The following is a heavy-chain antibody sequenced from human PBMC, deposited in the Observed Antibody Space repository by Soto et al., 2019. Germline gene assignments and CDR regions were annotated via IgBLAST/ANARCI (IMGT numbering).Heavy chain of an antibody. CDR2: INPNSGGT. Sequence: ASVKVSCKASGYTFTGYDMHWVRQAPGQGLEWMGWINPNSGGTNYAQKFQGWVTMTRDTSISTAYMELSRLRSDDTAVYYCAVTLWFGEDDAFDIWGQGTMVTVS. CDR1: GYTFTGYD. D-gene: IGHD3-10*01. J-gene: IGHJ3*02. CDR3: AVTLWFGEDDAFDI. V-gene: IGHV1-2*04.